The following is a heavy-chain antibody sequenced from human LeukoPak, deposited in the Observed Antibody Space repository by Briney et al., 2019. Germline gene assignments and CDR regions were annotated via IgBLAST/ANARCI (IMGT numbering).Heavy chain of an antibody. J-gene: IGHJ4*02. CDR3: ARGVLGYCSSTSCYPFDY. CDR1: GFTFSSYG. CDR2: IWYDGSNK. V-gene: IGHV3-33*01. Sequence: PGRSLRLSCAASGFTFSSYGMHWVRQAPGKGLEWVAVIWYDGSNKYYADSVKGRFTISRDNSKNTLYPQMNSLRAEDTAVYYCARGVLGYCSSTSCYPFDYWGQGTLVTVSS. D-gene: IGHD2-2*01.